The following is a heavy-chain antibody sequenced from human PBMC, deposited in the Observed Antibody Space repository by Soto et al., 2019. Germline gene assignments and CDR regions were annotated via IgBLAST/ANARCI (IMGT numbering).Heavy chain of an antibody. CDR1: GGTFSSYA. Sequence: ASVKVSCKASGGTFSSYAISWVRQAPGQGLEWMGGIIPIFGTANYAQKFQGRVTITADESTSTAYMELSSLRSEDTAVYYCARSDIVVVPAAIEYYFDYWGQGTLVTVSS. J-gene: IGHJ4*02. CDR3: ARSDIVVVPAAIEYYFDY. V-gene: IGHV1-69*13. D-gene: IGHD2-2*01. CDR2: IIPIFGTA.